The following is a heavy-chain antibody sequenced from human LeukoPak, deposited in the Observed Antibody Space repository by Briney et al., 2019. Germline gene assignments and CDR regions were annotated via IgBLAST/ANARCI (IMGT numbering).Heavy chain of an antibody. CDR1: GGSIHSYY. V-gene: IGHV4-59*13. CDR3: ARGRNDFDY. CDR2: ISYSGST. J-gene: IGHJ4*02. Sequence: PSETLSLTCTVSGGSIHSYYWSWLRQPPGKGLEWIGYISYSGSTYYNPSLKSRVTISLGTSKNQFSLRLTSVTAADTAMYYCARGRNDFDYWGQGTLVTVSS. D-gene: IGHD1-1*01.